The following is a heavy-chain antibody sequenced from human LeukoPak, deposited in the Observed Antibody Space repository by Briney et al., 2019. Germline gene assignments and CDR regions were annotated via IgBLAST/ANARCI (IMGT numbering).Heavy chain of an antibody. CDR3: TRDSNLSFDS. CDR1: GFTLSRHW. J-gene: IGHJ4*02. CDR2: TYTDGSTT. Sequence: GGSLRLSRAASGFTLSRHWLHWVGQAPGKGLVWVSVTYTDGSTTFYADSVKGRFTVSRDNAKNTVYLQMNSLRAEDTAVYYCTRDSNLSFDSWGQGTLVTVSS. V-gene: IGHV3-74*01. D-gene: IGHD4-11*01.